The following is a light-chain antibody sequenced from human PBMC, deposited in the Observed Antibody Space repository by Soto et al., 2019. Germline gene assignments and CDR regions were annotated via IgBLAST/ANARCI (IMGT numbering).Light chain of an antibody. Sequence: QSVLTQPASVSGSPGQSITASCTGTSIDVGNYNLVSWYQLRPGRAPKLMIYAGAKRPSGVSNRFSGSKSGNTASLTISGLQADDEADYYCCSYAGSSPYVFASGTKVTVL. V-gene: IGLV2-23*01. J-gene: IGLJ1*01. CDR1: SIDVGNYNL. CDR2: AGA. CDR3: CSYAGSSPYV.